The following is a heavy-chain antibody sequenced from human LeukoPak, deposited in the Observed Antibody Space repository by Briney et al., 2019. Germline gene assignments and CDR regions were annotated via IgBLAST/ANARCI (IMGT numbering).Heavy chain of an antibody. CDR2: IYTSGST. D-gene: IGHD3/OR15-3a*01. CDR1: GGSISSYY. V-gene: IGHV4-4*07. Sequence: ASETLSLTCTVSGGSISSYYWSWIRQPAGKGLEWIGRIYTSGSTNYNPSLKSRVTMSVDTSKNQFSLKLSSVTAADTAVYYCARSPRRTTILVRFAAYYYYMDVWGKGTTVTVSS. J-gene: IGHJ6*03. CDR3: ARSPRRTTILVRFAAYYYYMDV.